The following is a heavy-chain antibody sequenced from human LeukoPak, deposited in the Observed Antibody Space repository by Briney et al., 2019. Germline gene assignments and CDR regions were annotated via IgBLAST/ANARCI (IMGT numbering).Heavy chain of an antibody. CDR1: GYTFTSYG. CDR3: ARDGGRGYSGYDRPATSYFDY. Sequence: ASVKVSCKASGYTFTSYGTSWVRQAPGQGLEWMGWISAYNGNTNYAQKFQGRVTITADESTSTAYMELSSLRSEDTAVYYCARDGGRGYSGYDRPATSYFDYWGQGILVTVSS. D-gene: IGHD5-12*01. J-gene: IGHJ4*02. CDR2: ISAYNGNT. V-gene: IGHV1-18*01.